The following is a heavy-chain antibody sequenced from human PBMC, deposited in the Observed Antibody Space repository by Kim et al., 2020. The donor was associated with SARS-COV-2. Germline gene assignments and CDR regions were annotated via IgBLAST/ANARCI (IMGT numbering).Heavy chain of an antibody. D-gene: IGHD2-2*01. CDR2: INPGIGST. CDR1: AYTFTSHD. V-gene: IGHV1-46*01. Sequence: ASVKVSCKASAYTFTSHDVHWVRQAPGQGLEWMGGINPGIGSTTYAQKFQGRVTMTRDTSTTTVYMELSSLRSEDTAVYYCARVRDASNYQSYFDYWRQG. CDR3: ARVRDASNYQSYFDY. J-gene: IGHJ4*02.